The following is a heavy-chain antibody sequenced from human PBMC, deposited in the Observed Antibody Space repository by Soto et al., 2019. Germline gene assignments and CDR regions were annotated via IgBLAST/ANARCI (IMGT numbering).Heavy chain of an antibody. V-gene: IGHV1-69*12. J-gene: IGHJ2*01. CDR2: IIPIFGTT. CDR3: AGVVTVVKSFHYWYFDL. Sequence: QVQLVQSGAEVKKPGSSVKVSCKASGGTFSSYAISWVRQAPGQGLEWMGGIIPIFGTTNYAQKFQGRVTITADESTSTAYMELSSLRSEDTAVYYCAGVVTVVKSFHYWYFDLWGSGTLVTVSS. CDR1: GGTFSSYA. D-gene: IGHD2-15*01.